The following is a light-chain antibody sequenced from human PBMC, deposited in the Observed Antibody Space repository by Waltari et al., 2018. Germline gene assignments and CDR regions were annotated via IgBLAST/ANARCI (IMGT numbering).Light chain of an antibody. V-gene: IGKV3-20*01. Sequence: TQSPGTLSLSPGERATLSCRASQSVSSSNLAWFQQKPGQAPRLLIYAASSRATGIPDRFSGSGSGTDFTLTISRLEPEDFAVYYCQEDGSSPSWTFGQGTKVEIK. J-gene: IGKJ1*01. CDR3: QEDGSSPSWT. CDR2: AAS. CDR1: QSVSSSN.